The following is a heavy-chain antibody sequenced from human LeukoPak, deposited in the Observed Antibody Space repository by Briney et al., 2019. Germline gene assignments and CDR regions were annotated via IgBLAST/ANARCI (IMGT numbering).Heavy chain of an antibody. J-gene: IGHJ4*02. V-gene: IGHV4-61*02. D-gene: IGHD5-12*01. CDR2: IYTSGST. CDR1: GGSISSGSYY. Sequence: SETLSLTCTVSGGSISSGSYYWSWIRQPAGKGLEWIGRIYTSGSTNYNPSLKSRVTISVDTSKNQFSLKLSSVTAADTAVYYCARDRYSGHDRYYFDYWGQGTLVTVSS. CDR3: ARDRYSGHDRYYFDY.